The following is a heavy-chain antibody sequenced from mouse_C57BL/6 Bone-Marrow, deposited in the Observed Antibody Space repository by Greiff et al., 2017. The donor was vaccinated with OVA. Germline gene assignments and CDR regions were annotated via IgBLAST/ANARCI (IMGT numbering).Heavy chain of an antibody. J-gene: IGHJ4*01. D-gene: IGHD1-1*01. Sequence: VQLQESGPGLVAPSQSLSITCTVSGFSLTSSAISWVRQPPGKGLEWLGVIWTGGGTNYNSALKSRLSISKENSKSQVFLKMNSLQTDDTARYYCARNGCGSSYYYAMDYWGQGTSVTVSS. CDR2: IWTGGGT. CDR1: GFSLTSSA. CDR3: ARNGCGSSYYYAMDY. V-gene: IGHV2-9-1*01.